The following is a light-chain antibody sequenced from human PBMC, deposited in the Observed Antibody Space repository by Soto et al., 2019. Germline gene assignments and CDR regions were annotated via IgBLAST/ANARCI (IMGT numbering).Light chain of an antibody. J-gene: IGLJ1*01. CDR1: SSDVGGHEF. V-gene: IGLV2-14*01. CDR3: SSFTATTTLYI. Sequence: QSVLTQPASVSGSPGQSITISCTGTSSDVGGHEFVSWYQQHPGKAPQLMIYEVSDRPSGVSSRFSGSKSGNTASLTISGLQAEDEADYYCSSFTATTTLYIFGTGTKVTVL. CDR2: EVS.